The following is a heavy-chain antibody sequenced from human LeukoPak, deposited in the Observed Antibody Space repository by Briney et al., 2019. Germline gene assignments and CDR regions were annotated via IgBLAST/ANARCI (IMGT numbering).Heavy chain of an antibody. Sequence: SETLSLTCAVYGGSFSGYYWSWIRQPPGKALEWIGEINHSGSTNYNPSLKSRVTISVDTSKNQFSLKLSSVTAADTAVYYCARLADNYYYYYYMDVWGKGTTVTVSS. V-gene: IGHV4-34*01. CDR1: GGSFSGYY. D-gene: IGHD3-3*02. CDR3: ARLADNYYYYYYMDV. J-gene: IGHJ6*03. CDR2: INHSGST.